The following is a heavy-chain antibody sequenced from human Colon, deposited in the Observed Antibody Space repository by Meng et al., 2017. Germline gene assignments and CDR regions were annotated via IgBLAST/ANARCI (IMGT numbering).Heavy chain of an antibody. CDR1: GYSFTSYW. D-gene: IGHD2-15*01. CDR3: ARIGYCSGSSCYPAEASFDS. J-gene: IGHJ4*02. V-gene: IGHV5-51*01. Sequence: GESLKISCKGSGYSFTSYWIGWVRQMPGKGLEWMGIIYPGDSDTRYSPSFQGQVTISADKSINTAYLQWSSLKASDTAMYYCARIGYCSGSSCYPAEASFDSWGQGTPVTVSS. CDR2: IYPGDSDT.